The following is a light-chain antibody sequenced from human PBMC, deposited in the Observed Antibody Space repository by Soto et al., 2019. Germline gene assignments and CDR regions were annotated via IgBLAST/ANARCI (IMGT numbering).Light chain of an antibody. J-gene: IGKJ2*01. CDR2: EAS. CDR3: QQYGSSPYT. Sequence: VLTQSPATLSLSPGERATLACRASQSIGGFLAWYQQRSGRAPRHRMCEASSSATGIPERFSGTGSGTDFTLTISTLEPEDFAAYDCQQYGSSPYTLGVGTRVDI. CDR1: QSIGGF. V-gene: IGKV3-20*01.